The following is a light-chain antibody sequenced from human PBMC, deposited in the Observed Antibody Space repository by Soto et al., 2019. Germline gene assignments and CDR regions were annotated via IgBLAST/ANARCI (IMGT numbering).Light chain of an antibody. CDR2: GAS. CDR3: HQYDNWPET. CDR1: QSVNSD. V-gene: IGKV3-15*01. J-gene: IGKJ1*01. Sequence: ETVITQSPATLSVSPGERATLSCRASQSVNSDLAWYQQKPGQAPRLLIYGASTRATGIPARFSGSGSGTEFTLTISSLQSEDFAVYYCHQYDNWPETFGQGTKVDIK.